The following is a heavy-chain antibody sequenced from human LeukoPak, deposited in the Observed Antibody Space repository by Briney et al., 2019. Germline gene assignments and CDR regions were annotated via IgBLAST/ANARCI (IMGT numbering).Heavy chain of an antibody. V-gene: IGHV5-51*01. CDR2: IYPGDSDT. Sequence: GEALQISCKSSGYSFTSYWIGWVRQMPGKGLEWMGIIYPGDSDTRYSPSFQGQVTISADKSISTAYLQWSSLKASDTAMYYCARHQGSHSYSSPLDYWGQGTLVTVSS. CDR3: ARHQGSHSYSSPLDY. J-gene: IGHJ4*02. D-gene: IGHD6-6*01. CDR1: GYSFTSYW.